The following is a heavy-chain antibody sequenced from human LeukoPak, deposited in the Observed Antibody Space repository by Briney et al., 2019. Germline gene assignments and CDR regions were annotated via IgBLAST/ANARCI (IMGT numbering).Heavy chain of an antibody. V-gene: IGHV3-9*01. D-gene: IGHD5-12*01. Sequence: PGGSLRLSCAVSGFTFDDYAMHWVRQAPGKGLEWVSGISWNSGDIDYADSVKGRFTISRDDAKNSLFLQMNSLRAEDTALYYCXKDISPIXGQGDYFDYWGQGTLVTVSS. CDR3: XKDISPIXGQGDYFDY. J-gene: IGHJ4*02. CDR1: GFTFDDYA. CDR2: ISWNSGDI.